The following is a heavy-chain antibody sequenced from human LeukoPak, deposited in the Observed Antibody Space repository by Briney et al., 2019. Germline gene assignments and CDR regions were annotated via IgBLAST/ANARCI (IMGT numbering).Heavy chain of an antibody. J-gene: IGHJ5*02. CDR2: IIPIFGTA. CDR1: GGTFSSYA. V-gene: IGHV1-69*13. D-gene: IGHD2-15*01. Sequence: PRASVKVSCKASGGTFSSYAISWVRQAPGQGLEWMGGIIPIFGTANYAQKFQGRVTITADESTSTAYMELSSLRSEDTAVYYCARGGRNWFDPWGQGTLVTISS. CDR3: ARGGRNWFDP.